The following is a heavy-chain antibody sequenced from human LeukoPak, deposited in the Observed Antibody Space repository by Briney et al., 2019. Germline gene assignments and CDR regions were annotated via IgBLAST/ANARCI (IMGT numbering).Heavy chain of an antibody. V-gene: IGHV3-23*01. D-gene: IGHD3-3*01. CDR2: ISGSGGST. CDR3: AKAQKITIFGVVIIGGHDY. J-gene: IGHJ4*02. CDR1: GFTLSNAW. Sequence: PGGSLRLSCAASGFTLSNAWMNWVRQAPGKGLEWVSAISGSGGSTYYADSVKGRFTISRDNSKNTLYLQMNSLRAEDTAVYYCAKAQKITIFGVVIIGGHDYWGQGTLVTVSS.